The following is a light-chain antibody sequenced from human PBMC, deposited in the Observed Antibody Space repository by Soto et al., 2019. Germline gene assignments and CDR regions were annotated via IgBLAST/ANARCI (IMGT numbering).Light chain of an antibody. CDR1: RSNIGGGYD. Sequence: QSVLTQPPSVSGAPGQRVTISCTGSRSNIGGGYDVHWYQQVAGTAPKLLIYGNTNRPSGVPDRFSGSKSGTSASLAITVLQAEDEADYYCQSYYNSLSGSVFGGGTKLTVL. CDR3: QSYYNSLSGSV. J-gene: IGLJ2*01. CDR2: GNT. V-gene: IGLV1-40*01.